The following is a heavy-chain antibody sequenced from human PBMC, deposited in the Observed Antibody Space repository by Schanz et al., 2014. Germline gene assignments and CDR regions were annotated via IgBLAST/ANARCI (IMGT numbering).Heavy chain of an antibody. Sequence: QVQLVQSGTQVKKPGASVKVSCKASGYTLSAYSLHWVRQAPGQGLEWMGIVNPSVRGTHFAREFQGRVTVTSDTSTSTAYMELSRLKSDDTAVYYCARAFGGYDPAGALDYWGQGTLVTVSS. D-gene: IGHD5-12*01. J-gene: IGHJ4*02. CDR3: ARAFGGYDPAGALDY. V-gene: IGHV1-46*01. CDR2: VNPSVRGT. CDR1: GYTLSAYS.